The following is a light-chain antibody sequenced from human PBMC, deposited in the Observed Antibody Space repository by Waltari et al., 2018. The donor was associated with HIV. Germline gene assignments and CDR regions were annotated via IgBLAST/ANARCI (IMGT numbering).Light chain of an antibody. V-gene: IGLV1-40*01. CDR3: QSYDSSLSGVI. Sequence: QPVSTQPPSVSAAPWQGVTTSCTGNTTNIRAGNDVDRYQQLPGTASKLLIYGNTNRPSGVPDRFSGSTSGTSASLAITGLQADDEADFYCQSYDSSLSGVIFGGGTKLTVL. CDR2: GNT. CDR1: TTNIRAGND. J-gene: IGLJ2*01.